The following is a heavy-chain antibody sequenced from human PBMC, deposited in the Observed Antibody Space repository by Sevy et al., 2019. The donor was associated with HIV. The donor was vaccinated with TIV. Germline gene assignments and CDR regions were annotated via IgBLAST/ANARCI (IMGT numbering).Heavy chain of an antibody. J-gene: IGHJ6*02. CDR1: GFTVSSNY. V-gene: IGHV3-53*01. Sequence: GGSLRLSCAASGFTVSSNYMSWVRQAPGKGLEWVSVINSGGSIYYADSVKRRFTISRDNSKNTLYLQMNSLRAEDTAVYYCARVNCSGGSCYYYYGMDVWGQGTTVTVSS. CDR2: INSGGSI. D-gene: IGHD2-15*01. CDR3: ARVNCSGGSCYYYYGMDV.